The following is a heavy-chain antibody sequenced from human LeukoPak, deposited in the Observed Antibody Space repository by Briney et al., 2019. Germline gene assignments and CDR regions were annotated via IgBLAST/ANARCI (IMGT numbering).Heavy chain of an antibody. CDR3: AKVMKGSERLTMVRGVIIKTAGLYYMDV. CDR1: GFTLSSYA. Sequence: GGSMRLSGAASGFTLSSYAMSRVRQAPGNGLEGVSSISTSGASTTYADSGKGRFTISRDNSKNTVYLQMNSLRAEDSAVYYCAKVMKGSERLTMVRGVIIKTAGLYYMDVWGKGTTVTVSS. J-gene: IGHJ6*03. D-gene: IGHD3-10*01. CDR2: ISTSGAST. V-gene: IGHV3-23*01.